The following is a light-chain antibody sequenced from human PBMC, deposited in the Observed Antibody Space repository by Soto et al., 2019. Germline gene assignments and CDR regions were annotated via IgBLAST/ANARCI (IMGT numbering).Light chain of an antibody. J-gene: IGKJ4*01. CDR1: QGISSY. CDR2: GAS. V-gene: IGKV1-9*01. Sequence: DIQLTQSPSFLSASVGDRVTISCRASQGISSYLAWFQQKPGRAPNLLIYGASTLQSGVPSRFSGSGSGTDFTLTISNLQPEDFATYYCQQLNAYPLTFGGGTKVDI. CDR3: QQLNAYPLT.